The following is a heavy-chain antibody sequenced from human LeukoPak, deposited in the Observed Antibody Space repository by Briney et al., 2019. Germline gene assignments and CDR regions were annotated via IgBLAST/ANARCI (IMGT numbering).Heavy chain of an antibody. J-gene: IGHJ4*02. CDR3: ARDPPAVTANTYG. V-gene: IGHV3-66*01. Sequence: GGSLRLSCAASGFIFSDYSVNWVRQAPGKGLEWVSLIYSGGTTYYADSVKGRFTISRDGSKNTLYLQMNSLRVEDTAVYYCARDPPAVTANTYGWGQGTLVTVSS. D-gene: IGHD5-18*01. CDR1: GFIFSDYS. CDR2: IYSGGTT.